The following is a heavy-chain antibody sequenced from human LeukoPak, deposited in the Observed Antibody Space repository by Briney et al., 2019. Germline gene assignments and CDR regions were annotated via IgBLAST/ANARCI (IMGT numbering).Heavy chain of an antibody. Sequence: PGGSLRLSCAASGFTFYDYALHWVRQAPGKGLEWVSGITWNSAGIGYADSVKGRFTISRDNAKNSLYPQMNSLRPEDTAFYYCPKGAPYFDDWGQGTLVTVSS. CDR1: GFTFYDYA. J-gene: IGHJ4*02. CDR2: ITWNSAGI. D-gene: IGHD1-26*01. V-gene: IGHV3-9*01. CDR3: PKGAPYFDD.